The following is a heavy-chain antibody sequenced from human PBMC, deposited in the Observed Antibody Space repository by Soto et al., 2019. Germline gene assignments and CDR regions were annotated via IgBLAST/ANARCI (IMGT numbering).Heavy chain of an antibody. CDR1: GGSFSGYY. CDR3: ARDRRVGAYFDY. Sequence: SETLPLTCAVYGGSFSGYYLSWIRQPPGKGLEWIGEINHSGSTNYNPSLKSRVTISVDTSKNQFSLKLSSVTAADTAVYYCARDRRVGAYFDYWGQGTLVTVSS. V-gene: IGHV4-34*01. D-gene: IGHD1-26*01. CDR2: INHSGST. J-gene: IGHJ4*02.